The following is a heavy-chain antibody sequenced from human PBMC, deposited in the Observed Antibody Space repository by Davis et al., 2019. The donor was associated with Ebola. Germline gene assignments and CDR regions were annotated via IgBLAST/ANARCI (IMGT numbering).Heavy chain of an antibody. Sequence: GGSLRLPCAASGFSFSSHWMSWVRQAPGKGLEWVANIRQDGSEKHYVDSVKGRFTISRDNAKNSLYLQMNSLRAEDTAVYYCAREAVWRFDPWGQGTLVTVSS. J-gene: IGHJ5*02. V-gene: IGHV3-7*03. CDR3: AREAVWRFDP. CDR2: IRQDGSEK. D-gene: IGHD3-16*01. CDR1: GFSFSSHW.